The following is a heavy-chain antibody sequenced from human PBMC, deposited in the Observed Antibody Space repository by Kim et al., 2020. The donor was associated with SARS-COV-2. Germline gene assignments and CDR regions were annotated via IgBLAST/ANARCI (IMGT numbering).Heavy chain of an antibody. Sequence: SETLSLTCTVSGGSISSGGYYWSWIRQHPGKGLEWIGYIYYSGSTYYNPSLKSRVTISVDTSKNQFSLKLSSVTAADTAVYYCARDPTGAALFDLWGRGTLVTVSS. V-gene: IGHV4-31*03. CDR2: IYYSGST. CDR3: ARDPTGAALFDL. CDR1: GGSISSGGYY. D-gene: IGHD7-27*01. J-gene: IGHJ2*01.